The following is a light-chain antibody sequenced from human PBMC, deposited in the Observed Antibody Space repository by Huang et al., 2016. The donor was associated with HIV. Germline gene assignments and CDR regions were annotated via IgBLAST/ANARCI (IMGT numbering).Light chain of an antibody. CDR1: QIVSSH. J-gene: IGKJ3*01. V-gene: IGKV3-15*01. CDR3: QQYNDFRST. CDR2: AAS. Sequence: ETVMTQSPVTLSVSPGDRASHYCRSSQIVSSHLTWYQQNPGQAPRLLIYAASTRANGVPARFSGSGAGTEFTLTISTLQSEDSAVYYCQQYNDFRSTFGPGTRVEIK.